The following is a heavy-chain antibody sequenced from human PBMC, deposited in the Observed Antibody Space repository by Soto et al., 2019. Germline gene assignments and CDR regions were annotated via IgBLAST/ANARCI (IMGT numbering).Heavy chain of an antibody. CDR3: PYGSGSYYKGYYYYGMDV. D-gene: IGHD3-10*01. CDR2: IIPIFGTA. CDR1: GGTFSSYA. Sequence: GASVKVSCKASGGTFSSYAISWVRQAPGQGLEWMGGIIPIFGTANYAQKFQGRVTITADESTSTAYMELSSLRSEDTAVHYCPYGSGSYYKGYYYYGMDVWGQGTTVTVSS. J-gene: IGHJ6*02. V-gene: IGHV1-69*13.